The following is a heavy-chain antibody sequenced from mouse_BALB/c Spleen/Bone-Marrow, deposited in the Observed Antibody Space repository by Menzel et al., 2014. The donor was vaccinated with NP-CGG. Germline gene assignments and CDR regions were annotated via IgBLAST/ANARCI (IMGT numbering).Heavy chain of an antibody. V-gene: IGHV1-69*01. J-gene: IGHJ4*01. CDR3: AREGDDYALDY. CDR1: GYAFTDLG. CDR2: IDTSGSYT. D-gene: IGHD2-4*01. Sequence: VQLQQSGAELVMPGASVKMSCKASGYAFTDLGIHWVKQRPGQGLEWIGSIDTSGSYTNYNEKFKGQATLTGDESTSTAFIHLSSLTSGDSAVYCCAREGDDYALDYWGQRTSVTVSS.